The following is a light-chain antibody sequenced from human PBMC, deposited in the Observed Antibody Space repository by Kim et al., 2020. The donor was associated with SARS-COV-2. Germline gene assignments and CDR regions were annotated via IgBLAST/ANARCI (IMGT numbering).Light chain of an antibody. CDR2: DAS. CDR3: HQRSNWPPMT. CDR1: QSVSSY. V-gene: IGKV3-11*01. J-gene: IGKJ5*01. Sequence: EIVLTQSPATLSLSPGERATLSCRASQSVSSYLAWYQQNPGQAPRLLIYDASNRATGIPAKFSGSGSGTDFTPTISSLEPDDFAVYYCHQRSNWPPMTFGQGTRMEIK.